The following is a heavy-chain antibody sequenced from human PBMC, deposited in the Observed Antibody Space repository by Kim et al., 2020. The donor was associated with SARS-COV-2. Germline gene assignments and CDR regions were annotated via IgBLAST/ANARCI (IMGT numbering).Heavy chain of an antibody. Sequence: SETLSLTCAVYGGSFSGYYWSWIRQPPGKGLEWIGEINHSGSTNYNPSLKSRVTISVDTSKNQFSLKLSSVTAADTAVYYCARSHYSYGKRYFVYWGQGT. D-gene: IGHD5-18*01. CDR3: ARSHYSYGKRYFVY. V-gene: IGHV4-34*01. CDR2: INHSGST. J-gene: IGHJ4*02. CDR1: GGSFSGYY.